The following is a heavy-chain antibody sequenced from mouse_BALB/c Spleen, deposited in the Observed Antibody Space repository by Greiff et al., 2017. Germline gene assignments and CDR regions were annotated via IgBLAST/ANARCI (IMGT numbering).Heavy chain of an antibody. CDR2: ISYSGST. V-gene: IGHV3-2*02. CDR3: AREEAITTVVATYGDY. D-gene: IGHD1-1*01. CDR1: GYSITSDYA. Sequence: EVKLMESGPGLVKPSQSLSLTCTVTGYSITSDYAWNWIRQFPGNKLEWMGYISYSGSTSYNPSLKSRISITRDTSKNQFFLQLNSVTTEDTATYYCAREEAITTVVATYGDYWGQGTSVTVSS. J-gene: IGHJ4*01.